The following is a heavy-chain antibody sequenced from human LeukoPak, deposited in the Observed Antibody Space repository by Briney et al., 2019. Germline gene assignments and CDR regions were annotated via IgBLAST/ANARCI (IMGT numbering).Heavy chain of an antibody. CDR2: KSKSGGST. CDR3: ARQVGYCSDGSCYFAQ. J-gene: IGHJ4*02. Sequence: PGLSVRLSYGASGFTFTTYDLSWVRQAPGKGLEEVSAKSKSGGSTFCEDVVERRLPVSGHGSKNTLCVHMKTVRAGDSCVYYCARQVGYCSDGSCYFAQWGQGTPVTVSS. CDR1: GFTFTTYD. V-gene: IGHV3-23*01. D-gene: IGHD2-15*01.